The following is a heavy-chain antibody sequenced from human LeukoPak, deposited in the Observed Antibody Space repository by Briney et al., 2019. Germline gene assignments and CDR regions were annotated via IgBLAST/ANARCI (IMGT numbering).Heavy chain of an antibody. CDR1: GFTFSSYA. J-gene: IGHJ6*02. V-gene: IGHV3-30-3*01. CDR2: ISYDGSNK. D-gene: IGHD6-13*01. CDR3: ARARQDWQQLVLDIYYGMDV. Sequence: QPGRSLRLSCAASGFTFSSYAMRWVRQAPGKGLEWVAVISYDGSNKYYADSVKGRFTISRDNSKNTLYLQMNSLRAEDKAVYYCARARQDWQQLVLDIYYGMDVWGQGTTVTVSS.